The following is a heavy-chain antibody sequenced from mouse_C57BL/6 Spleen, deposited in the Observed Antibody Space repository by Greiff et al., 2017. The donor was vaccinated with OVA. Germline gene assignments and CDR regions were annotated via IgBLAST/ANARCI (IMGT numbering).Heavy chain of an antibody. Sequence: QVQLQQSGAELMKPGASVKLSCKASGYTFTGYWIEWVKQRPGHGLEWIGDILPGSGSTNYKEKFKGKATFTVDTSSNTAYMQLSSLTTADSDISYCVRWGDGYPHYFDYWGQGTTLTVSS. J-gene: IGHJ2*01. D-gene: IGHD2-3*01. V-gene: IGHV1-9*01. CDR1: GYTFTGYW. CDR2: ILPGSGST. CDR3: VRWGDGYPHYFDY.